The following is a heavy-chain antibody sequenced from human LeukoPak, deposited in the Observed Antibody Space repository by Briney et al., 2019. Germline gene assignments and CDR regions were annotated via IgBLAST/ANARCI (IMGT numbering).Heavy chain of an antibody. Sequence: GGSLRLSCAASGFTFSSYAMSWVRQAPGKGLEWVSAISGSGGSTYYADSVKGRFTISRDNSKNTLYLQMNSLRAEDTAVYYCAKGSLGITIFLLGSWGQGTMVTVSS. D-gene: IGHD3-9*01. CDR2: ISGSGGST. CDR3: AKGSLGITIFLLGS. CDR1: GFTFSSYA. J-gene: IGHJ3*01. V-gene: IGHV3-23*01.